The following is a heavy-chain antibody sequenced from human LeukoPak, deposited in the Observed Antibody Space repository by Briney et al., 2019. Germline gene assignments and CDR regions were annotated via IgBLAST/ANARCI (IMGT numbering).Heavy chain of an antibody. CDR1: GFTFSHAW. CDR2: ISGSGGST. V-gene: IGHV3-23*01. Sequence: GGSLRLSCAASGFTFSHAWMSWVRQAPGKGLEWVSAISGSGGSTYYADSVKGRFTISRDNSKNTLYLQMNSLRAEDTAVYYCAKDRFAFRGVIANFDYWGQGTLVTVSS. CDR3: AKDRFAFRGVIANFDY. D-gene: IGHD3-16*02. J-gene: IGHJ4*02.